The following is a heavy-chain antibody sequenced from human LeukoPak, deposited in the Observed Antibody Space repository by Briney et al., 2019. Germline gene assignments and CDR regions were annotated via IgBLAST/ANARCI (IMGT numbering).Heavy chain of an antibody. CDR3: AKVATRYYDSSGYYSHYFDY. CDR1: GFTFSSYS. Sequence: GGSLRLSCAASGFTFSSYSMNWVRQAPGKGLEWVSYISSSSSTIYYADSVKGRFTISRDNAKNSLYLQMNSLRAEDMALYYCAKVATRYYDSSGYYSHYFDYLGQGTLVTVSS. CDR2: ISSSSSTI. V-gene: IGHV3-48*04. D-gene: IGHD3-22*01. J-gene: IGHJ4*02.